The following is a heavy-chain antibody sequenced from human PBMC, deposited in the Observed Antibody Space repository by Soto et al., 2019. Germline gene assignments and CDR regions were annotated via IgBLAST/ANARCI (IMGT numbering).Heavy chain of an antibody. CDR1: GGSISSYY. Sequence: PSETLSLTCTVSGGSISSYYWSWIRQPPGKGLEWIGYIYYSGSTNYNPSLKSRVTISVDTSKNQFSLKLSSVTAADTAVYYCARVLLEAPGWFDPWGQGTLVTVS. V-gene: IGHV4-59*01. D-gene: IGHD3-16*01. J-gene: IGHJ5*02. CDR2: IYYSGST. CDR3: ARVLLEAPGWFDP.